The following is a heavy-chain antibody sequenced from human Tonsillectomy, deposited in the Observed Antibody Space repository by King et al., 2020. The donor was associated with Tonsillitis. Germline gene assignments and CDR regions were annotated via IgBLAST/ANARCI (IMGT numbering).Heavy chain of an antibody. J-gene: IGHJ4*02. V-gene: IGHV3-23*04. CDR3: AKGRGYSYGIFEY. CDR2: VSGSGGST. D-gene: IGHD5-18*01. Sequence: VQLVESGGGLVQPGGSLTLSCAASGFTFSSYAMSWVRQAPGNGLAGVSGVSGSGGSTYYADSVKGRFTISRDNSKNTLYLQMNRLRAEDTALYYCAKGRGYSYGIFEYWGQGTLVTVSS. CDR1: GFTFSSYA.